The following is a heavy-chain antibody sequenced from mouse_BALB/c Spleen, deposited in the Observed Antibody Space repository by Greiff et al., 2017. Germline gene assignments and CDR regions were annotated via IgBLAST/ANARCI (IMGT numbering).Heavy chain of an antibody. CDR1: GYAFSSYW. CDR2: IYPGDGDT. D-gene: IGHD1-1*01. V-gene: IGHV1-80*01. Sequence: VQLQESGAELVRPGSSVKISCKASGYAFSSYWMNWVKQRPGQGLEWIGQIYPGDGDTNYNGKFKGKATLTADKSSSTAYMQLSSLTSEDSAVYFCARGYGYYFDYWGQGTTLTVS. J-gene: IGHJ2*01. CDR3: ARGYGYYFDY.